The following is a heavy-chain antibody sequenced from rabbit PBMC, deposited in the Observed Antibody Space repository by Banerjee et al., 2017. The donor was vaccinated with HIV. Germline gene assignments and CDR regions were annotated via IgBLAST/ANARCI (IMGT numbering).Heavy chain of an antibody. CDR2: INTSSGNT. CDR3: ARDGGSSVYTQYYFNL. V-gene: IGHV1S40*01. Sequence: QSLEESGGDLVQPGASLTLTCTASGFSFSNKYVMCWVRQAPGKGLEWIGCINTSSGNTVYASWAKGRFTISKTSSTTVTLQMTSLTAADTATYFCARDGGSSVYTQYYFNLWGQGTLVTVS. D-gene: IGHD8-1*01. J-gene: IGHJ4*01. CDR1: GFSFSNKYV.